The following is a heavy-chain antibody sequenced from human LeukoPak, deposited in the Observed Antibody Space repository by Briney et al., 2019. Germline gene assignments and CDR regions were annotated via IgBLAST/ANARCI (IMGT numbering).Heavy chain of an antibody. D-gene: IGHD3-10*01. Sequence: SETLSLTCIVSGGSISSYYWSWIRQPPGKGLEWIGYMSKSGSTNYNPSLQSRVTILVDTSKNQFSLKLSSVTAADTAVYYCARDYYGSGSYDYWGQGTLVTVSS. J-gene: IGHJ4*02. CDR1: GGSISSYY. CDR2: MSKSGST. CDR3: ARDYYGSGSYDY. V-gene: IGHV4-59*12.